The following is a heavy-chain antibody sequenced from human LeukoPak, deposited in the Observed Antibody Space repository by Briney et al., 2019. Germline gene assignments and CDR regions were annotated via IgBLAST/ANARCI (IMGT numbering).Heavy chain of an antibody. Sequence: GGSLRLSCAASGFTFSRFWMSWVRQAPGKGLEWVATIKEDGSEKYYVSSVRGRFTVSRDNAWDSLYLQMNSLRAEDTAVYYCATVAPQHDYWGQGTLVTVSS. CDR2: IKEDGSEK. J-gene: IGHJ4*02. V-gene: IGHV3-7*03. CDR1: GFTFSRFW. CDR3: ATVAPQHDY.